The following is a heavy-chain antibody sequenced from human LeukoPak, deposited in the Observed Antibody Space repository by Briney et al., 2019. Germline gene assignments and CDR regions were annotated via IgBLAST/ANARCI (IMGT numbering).Heavy chain of an antibody. CDR2: IYYSGST. CDR1: GGSICSYY. CDR3: ARGRGVAGT. D-gene: IGHD6-19*01. J-gene: IGHJ5*02. Sequence: SETLSLTCTVSGGSICSYYWSWIRQPPGKGLEWIGYIYYSGSTNYNPSLKSRVTISVDTSKNQFSLKLSSETAADTAVYYCARGRGVAGTWGQGTLVTVSS. V-gene: IGHV4-59*08.